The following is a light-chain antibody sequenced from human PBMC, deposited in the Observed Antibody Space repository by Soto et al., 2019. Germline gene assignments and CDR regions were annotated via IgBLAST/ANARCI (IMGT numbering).Light chain of an antibody. V-gene: IGLV2-11*01. CDR1: SSDVGGYNL. Sequence: QSVLTQPRSVSGSPGQSVTISCTGTSSDVGGYNLVSWYQQHPGKAPKLMIYDVSKRPSGVPDRFSGSKSGNTASLTVSGLQAEDEADYYCSSYTGTNNFGVFGPGTKVTVL. CDR3: SSYTGTNNFGV. CDR2: DVS. J-gene: IGLJ1*01.